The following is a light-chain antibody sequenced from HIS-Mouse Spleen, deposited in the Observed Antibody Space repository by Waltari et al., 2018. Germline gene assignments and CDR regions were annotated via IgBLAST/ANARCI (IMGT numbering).Light chain of an antibody. CDR3: CSYAGSSTNWV. Sequence: QSALTQPASVSGSPGQSITISCTGTSSDVGSYNLFSWYQQHPGQAPKLMIYEGSKPPSGVSNRFSGSKSGNTASLTISGLQAEDEADYYCCSYAGSSTNWVFGGGTKLTVL. J-gene: IGLJ3*02. CDR2: EGS. CDR1: SSDVGSYNL. V-gene: IGLV2-23*01.